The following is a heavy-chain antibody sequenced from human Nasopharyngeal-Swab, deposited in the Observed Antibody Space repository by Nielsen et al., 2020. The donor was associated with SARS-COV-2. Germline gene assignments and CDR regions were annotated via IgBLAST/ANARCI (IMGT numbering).Heavy chain of an antibody. Sequence: GSLRLSCTVSGGSVSSGSYYWGWIRQPPGKGLEWIGSIYHSGSTYYNPSLKSRVTISVDTSKNQFSLKLSSVTAADTAVYYCARGGYSSGWVVYWGQGTLVTVSS. CDR3: ARGGYSSGWVVY. CDR1: GGSVSSGSYY. D-gene: IGHD6-19*01. V-gene: IGHV4-39*07. CDR2: IYHSGST. J-gene: IGHJ4*02.